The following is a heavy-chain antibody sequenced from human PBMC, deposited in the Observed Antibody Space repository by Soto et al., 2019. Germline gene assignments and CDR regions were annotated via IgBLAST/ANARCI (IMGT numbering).Heavy chain of an antibody. CDR3: ARELPDIVVVVAGASWFDP. V-gene: IGHV1-2*02. CDR1: GYTFTGYY. J-gene: IGHJ5*02. CDR2: TNPNSGGT. D-gene: IGHD2-15*01. Sequence: ASVKVSCKASGYTFTGYYMHWVRQAPGQGLEWMGWTNPNSGGTNYAQKFQGRVTMTRDTSISTAYMELSRLRSDDTAVYYCARELPDIVVVVAGASWFDPWGQGTLVTVSS.